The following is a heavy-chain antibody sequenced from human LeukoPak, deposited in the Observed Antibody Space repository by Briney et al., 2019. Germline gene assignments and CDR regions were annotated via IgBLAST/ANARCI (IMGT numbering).Heavy chain of an antibody. D-gene: IGHD6-6*01. J-gene: IGHJ3*02. CDR2: IIPIFDTA. Sequence: ASVKVSCKASGGTFSSYAISWVRQAPGQGLEWMGGIIPIFDTANYAQKFQGRVTNTTDESTSTAYMELSSLRSEDTAVYYCARGREYSSKINAFDIWGQGTMVTVSS. CDR1: GGTFSSYA. CDR3: ARGREYSSKINAFDI. V-gene: IGHV1-69*05.